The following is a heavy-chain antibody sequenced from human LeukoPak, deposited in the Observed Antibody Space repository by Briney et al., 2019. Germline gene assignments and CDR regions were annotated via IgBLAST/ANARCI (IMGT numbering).Heavy chain of an antibody. CDR3: ARDLSITGENWFDP. D-gene: IGHD1-20*01. Sequence: SETLCLTCTVSGGSISSGGYYWSWIRQHPGKGLEWIGYIYYSGSTYYNPSLKSRVTISVDTSKNQFSLKLSSVTAADTAVYYCARDLSITGENWFDPWGQGTLVTVSS. CDR2: IYYSGST. V-gene: IGHV4-31*03. J-gene: IGHJ5*02. CDR1: GGSISSGGYY.